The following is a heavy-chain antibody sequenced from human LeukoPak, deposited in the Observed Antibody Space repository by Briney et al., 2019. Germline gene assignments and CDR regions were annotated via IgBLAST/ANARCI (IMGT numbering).Heavy chain of an antibody. Sequence: PGGSLRLSCAASGLTFSDYYMSWIRQAPGKGLEWVSYISSSGSTIYYADSVKGRFTISRDNAKNSLYLQMNSLRAEDTAVYYCAKAVSSSSGWYAGYWGQGTLVTVSS. CDR1: GLTFSDYY. D-gene: IGHD6-19*01. CDR3: AKAVSSSSGWYAGY. V-gene: IGHV3-11*01. J-gene: IGHJ4*02. CDR2: ISSSGSTI.